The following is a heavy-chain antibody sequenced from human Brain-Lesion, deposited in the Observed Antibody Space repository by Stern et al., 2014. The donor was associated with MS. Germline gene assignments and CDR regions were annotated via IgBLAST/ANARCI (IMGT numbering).Heavy chain of an antibody. CDR3: ARDGPNYYGMDV. CDR1: GYTFTGYF. J-gene: IGHJ6*02. V-gene: IGHV1-2*04. Sequence: MQLVESGAEVMKPGASVKVSCKSSGYTFTGYFMHWVRQAPGQGLEWMGWINPNSGGTKYAQKFQAWVTMTRDTSISTVYMELSRLRSDDTAVYYCARDGPNYYGMDVWGQGTTVTVSS. CDR2: INPNSGGT.